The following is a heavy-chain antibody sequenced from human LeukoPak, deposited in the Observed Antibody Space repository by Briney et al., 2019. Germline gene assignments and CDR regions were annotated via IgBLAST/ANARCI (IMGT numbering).Heavy chain of an antibody. CDR3: ARGSAAAGLRPYYFDY. CDR2: IIPILGIA. D-gene: IGHD6-13*01. CDR1: GGTFSSYA. J-gene: IGHJ4*02. Sequence: SVKVSCTASGGTFSSYAISWVRQAPGRGLEWMGRIIPILGIANYAQKFQGRVTITADKSTSTAYMELSSLRSEDTAVYYCARGSAAAGLRPYYFDYWGQGTLVTVSS. V-gene: IGHV1-69*04.